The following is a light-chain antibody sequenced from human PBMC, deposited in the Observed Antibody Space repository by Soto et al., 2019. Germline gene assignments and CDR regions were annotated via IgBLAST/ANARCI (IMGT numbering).Light chain of an antibody. CDR2: GAS. J-gene: IGKJ1*01. CDR1: QSVSSSY. Sequence: EIVLTQSPGTLSLSPGERATLSCRASQSVSSSYLAWYQQKPGQAPRLLIYGASSRATGIPDRFSGSGSGTEFTLTISRLEPEDFAVYYCHLYGSWPTWPVGQETKVDI. CDR3: HLYGSWPTWP. V-gene: IGKV3-20*01.